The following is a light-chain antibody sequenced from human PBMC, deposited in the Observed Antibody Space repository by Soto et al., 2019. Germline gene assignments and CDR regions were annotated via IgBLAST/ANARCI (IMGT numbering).Light chain of an antibody. Sequence: EIVMTQSPATLSVSPGERVTLSCRASQSVSRSLAWYQQKPVQAPRLLIYGASTRATGIPARFSGSGSGTYCTLTISSLQSADFAVYSWQQDNNWPPVTFGPGTKVDIK. J-gene: IGKJ3*01. CDR1: QSVSRS. V-gene: IGKV3-15*01. CDR3: QQDNNWPPVT. CDR2: GAS.